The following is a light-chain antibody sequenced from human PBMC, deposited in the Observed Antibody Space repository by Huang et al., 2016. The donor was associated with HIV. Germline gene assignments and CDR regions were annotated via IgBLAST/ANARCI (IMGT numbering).Light chain of an antibody. CDR2: AAS. J-gene: IGKJ5*01. CDR1: QTISTY. CDR3: EQSFSTPLIT. Sequence: DIQMTQSPSSLSASVGDRVTITCRASQTISTYLNWYQQKPGTSPKLLIYAASRLQSGVPSRFSGSGSGTDFTLSISSVQPEDFATYYCEQSFSTPLITFGQGTRLEIK. V-gene: IGKV1-39*01.